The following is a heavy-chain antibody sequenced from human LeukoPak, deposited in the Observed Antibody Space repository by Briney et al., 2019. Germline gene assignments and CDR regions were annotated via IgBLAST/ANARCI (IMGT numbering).Heavy chain of an antibody. CDR1: GFTFSSYS. J-gene: IGHJ3*02. D-gene: IGHD1-26*01. Sequence: PGGSLRLSCAASGFTFSSYSMNWVRQAPGKGLEWVSYISSSSSTIYYADSVKGRFTISRDNAKNSLYLQMNSLRAEDTAVYYCARGRRMGARSDAFDIWGQGTMVTVSS. CDR2: ISSSSSTI. CDR3: ARGRRMGARSDAFDI. V-gene: IGHV3-48*01.